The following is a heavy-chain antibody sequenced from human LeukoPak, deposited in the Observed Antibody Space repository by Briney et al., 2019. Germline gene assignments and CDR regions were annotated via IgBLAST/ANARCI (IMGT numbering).Heavy chain of an antibody. CDR2: ISYDGSNK. V-gene: IGHV3-30*04. Sequence: GGSLRLSCAASGFTFSSYAMHWVRQAPGKGLEWVAVISYDGSNKYYADSVKGRFTISRDNSKNTLYLQMNSLRAEDTAVYYCANLALVEWDAFDIWGQGTMVTVSS. CDR3: ANLALVEWDAFDI. CDR1: GFTFSSYA. J-gene: IGHJ3*02. D-gene: IGHD3-16*01.